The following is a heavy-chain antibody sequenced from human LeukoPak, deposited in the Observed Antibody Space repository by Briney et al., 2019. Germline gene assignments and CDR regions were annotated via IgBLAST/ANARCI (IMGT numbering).Heavy chain of an antibody. Sequence: PGGSLRLSCAASGFTFSSYWMHWVRQAPGKGLMWVSRINSDGSITNYADSVKGRFTISRDNAKNSLYLQMNSLRAEDTAVYYCAREGEVAAFDAFDIWGQGTMVTVSS. J-gene: IGHJ3*02. CDR2: INSDGSIT. V-gene: IGHV3-74*01. CDR1: GFTFSSYW. CDR3: AREGEVAAFDAFDI. D-gene: IGHD6-19*01.